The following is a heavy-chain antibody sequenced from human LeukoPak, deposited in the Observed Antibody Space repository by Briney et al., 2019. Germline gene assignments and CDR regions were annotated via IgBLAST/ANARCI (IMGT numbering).Heavy chain of an antibody. Sequence: SETLSLTCTVSGCSISNYYWRGIRQPPARGREGIGVIYYNGRTNYNPSLTSRVTISVDNSKKKFSPMVRSVVPAATAVFYLSGGPGQFVQNPAPGWFDHWGQGTLVTVSS. CDR2: IYYNGRT. D-gene: IGHD6-6*01. V-gene: IGHV4-59*12. CDR1: GCSISNYY. CDR3: SGGPGQFVQNPAPGWFDH. J-gene: IGHJ5*02.